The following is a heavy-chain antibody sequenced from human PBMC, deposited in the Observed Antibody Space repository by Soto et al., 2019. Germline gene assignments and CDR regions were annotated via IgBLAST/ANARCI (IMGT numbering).Heavy chain of an antibody. CDR3: AKDGGGYNYGYVMLDKYYYGMDV. D-gene: IGHD5-18*01. CDR1: GFTFCTYS. Sequence: GGSLRLSCAASGFTFCTYSIHWVRPAPGKGLEWVAVISYDGANKYYADSVRGRFTISRDNSKNTLFLQMSSLRAEDTAVYYCAKDGGGYNYGYVMLDKYYYGMDVWGQGTTVTVSS. CDR2: ISYDGANK. V-gene: IGHV3-30-3*01. J-gene: IGHJ6*02.